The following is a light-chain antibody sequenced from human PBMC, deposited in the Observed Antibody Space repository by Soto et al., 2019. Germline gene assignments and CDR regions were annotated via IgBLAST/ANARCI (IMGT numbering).Light chain of an antibody. V-gene: IGKV1-5*01. Sequence: DIQMTQSPSALSASVGDRVTITCRASQSINSWLAWYQQKSGRAPKLLIYDASSLEIGVPSRISGSGSGTEFTLTISSLQPDDFATYYCQQYNSDSPWTFGQGTKVDIK. CDR2: DAS. J-gene: IGKJ1*01. CDR3: QQYNSDSPWT. CDR1: QSINSW.